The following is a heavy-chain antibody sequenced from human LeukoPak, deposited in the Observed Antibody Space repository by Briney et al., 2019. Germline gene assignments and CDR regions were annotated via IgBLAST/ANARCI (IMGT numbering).Heavy chain of an antibody. CDR3: ARERFLYGDYSRFALFDY. Sequence: PGRSLRLSCAASGFTFSSYGMHWVRQAPGKGLEWMAVIWYDGSNKYYADSVKGRFTISRDNSKNTLYLQMNSLRAEDTAVYYCARERFLYGDYSRFALFDYWGQGTLVTVSS. D-gene: IGHD4-17*01. CDR2: IWYDGSNK. V-gene: IGHV3-33*01. J-gene: IGHJ4*02. CDR1: GFTFSSYG.